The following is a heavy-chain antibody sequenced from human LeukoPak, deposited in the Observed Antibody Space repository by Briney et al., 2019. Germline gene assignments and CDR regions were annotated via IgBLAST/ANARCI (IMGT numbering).Heavy chain of an antibody. D-gene: IGHD2-21*02. CDR3: AREHIVVVTAILSWYFDL. CDR1: GGSISSYY. Sequence: NPSETLSLTCTVSGGSISSYYWSWIRQPAGKGLEWIGRIYTSGSTNYNPSLKSRVTMSVDTSKNQFSLKLSSVTAADTAVYYCAREHIVVVTAILSWYFDLWGRGTLVTVSS. J-gene: IGHJ2*01. CDR2: IYTSGST. V-gene: IGHV4-4*07.